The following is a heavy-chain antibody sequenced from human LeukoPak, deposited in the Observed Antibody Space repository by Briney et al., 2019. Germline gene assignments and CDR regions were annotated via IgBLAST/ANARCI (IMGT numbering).Heavy chain of an antibody. D-gene: IGHD5-12*01. Sequence: PSGRSLRLSCAVSGFTFDDYAMHWVRQVPGKGLEWVSGINWNSDSIGYAVRGRFTISRDNAKNSLYLQMNSLRVEDTALYYCVTNGGGDSGYGNFDYWGQGTLVTVSS. CDR1: GFTFDDYA. J-gene: IGHJ4*02. V-gene: IGHV3-9*01. CDR3: VTNGGGDSGYGNFDY. CDR2: INWNSDSI.